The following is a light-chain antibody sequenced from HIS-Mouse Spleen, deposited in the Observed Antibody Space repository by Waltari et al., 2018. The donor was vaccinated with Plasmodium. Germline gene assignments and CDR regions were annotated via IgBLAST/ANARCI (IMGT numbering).Light chain of an antibody. J-gene: IGKJ1*01. CDR1: QSLLHSNGYNY. CDR2: LGS. CDR3: MQALQTPRT. V-gene: IGKV2-28*01. Sequence: DIVMTQSPLSLPVTPGAPASISCRSSQSLLHSNGYNYLDWYLQKPVQSPQLLIYLGSNRASGVPDRFSGSGSGTDFTLKISRVEAEDVGVYYCMQALQTPRTFGQGTKVEIK.